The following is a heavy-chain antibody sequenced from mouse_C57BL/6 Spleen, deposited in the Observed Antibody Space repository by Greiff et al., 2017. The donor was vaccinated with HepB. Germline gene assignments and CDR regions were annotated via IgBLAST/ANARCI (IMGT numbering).Heavy chain of an antibody. Sequence: EVQLQQSGAELVKPGASVKLSCTASGFNIKDYYMHWVKQRTEQGLEWIGRIDPEDGETKYAPKFQGKATITADTSSNTADLQLSSLTSEDTAVYYCARNWDEGAYWGQGTLVTVSA. CDR3: ARNWDEGAY. J-gene: IGHJ3*01. CDR2: IDPEDGET. D-gene: IGHD4-1*01. CDR1: GFNIKDYY. V-gene: IGHV14-2*01.